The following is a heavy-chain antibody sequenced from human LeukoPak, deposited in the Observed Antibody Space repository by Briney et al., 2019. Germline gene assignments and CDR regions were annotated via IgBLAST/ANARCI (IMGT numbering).Heavy chain of an antibody. Sequence: GGSLRLSCAASGFTFDNYAMHWVRQAPGKGLEWVSGISWNSGSIGYADSVKGRFTISRDNAKNSLYLQMNSLRAEDTALYYCAKGRYGSYYYDMDVWGQGTTVTVSS. J-gene: IGHJ6*02. D-gene: IGHD3-10*01. CDR3: AKGRYGSYYYDMDV. V-gene: IGHV3-9*01. CDR2: ISWNSGSI. CDR1: GFTFDNYA.